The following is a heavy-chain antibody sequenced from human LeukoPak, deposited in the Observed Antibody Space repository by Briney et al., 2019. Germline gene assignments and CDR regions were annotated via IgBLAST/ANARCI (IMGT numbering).Heavy chain of an antibody. D-gene: IGHD3-3*01. J-gene: IGHJ6*03. CDR3: ATDPRTTVFGTFRYYYMDV. V-gene: IGHV1-69*13. CDR1: GDTFSSYA. Sequence: SVKVSCKASGDTFSSYAISWVRQAPGQGLEWMGGIIPIFGTVNYAQKFQGRVTITADESTSTAYMQLSSLRSDDTAVYYCATDPRTTVFGTFRYYYMDVWGEGTTVAVSS. CDR2: IIPIFGTV.